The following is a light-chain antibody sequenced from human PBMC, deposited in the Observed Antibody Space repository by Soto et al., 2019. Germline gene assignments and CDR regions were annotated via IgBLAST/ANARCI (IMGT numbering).Light chain of an antibody. V-gene: IGKV3-20*01. J-gene: IGKJ1*01. CDR2: GAS. CDR3: QQYGSSPMT. Sequence: EIVLTQSPGTLSLSPGERATLSCRASQSVSSSYLAWYQQKPGQAPRLLIYGASSRATGIPDRVSGSGSGKDFTLTISRLEPEDFAVYYCQQYGSSPMTFGQGTKVEIK. CDR1: QSVSSSY.